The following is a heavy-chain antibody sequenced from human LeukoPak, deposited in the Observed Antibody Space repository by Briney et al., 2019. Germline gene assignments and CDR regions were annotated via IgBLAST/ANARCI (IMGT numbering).Heavy chain of an antibody. CDR3: AKREGYSYGSTDY. CDR1: GFTFSSYE. CDR2: ISSSGSTI. J-gene: IGHJ4*02. V-gene: IGHV3-48*03. Sequence: GGSLRLSCAASGFTFSSYEMNWVRQAPGKGLEWVSYISSSGSTIYYADSVKGRFTISRDNAKNSLYLQMNSLRAEDTAVYYCAKREGYSYGSTDYWGQGTLVTVSS. D-gene: IGHD5-18*01.